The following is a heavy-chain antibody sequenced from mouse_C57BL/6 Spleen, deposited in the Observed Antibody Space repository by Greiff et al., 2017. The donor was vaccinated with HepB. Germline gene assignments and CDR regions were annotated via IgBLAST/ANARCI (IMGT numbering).Heavy chain of an antibody. D-gene: IGHD2-5*01. CDR3: ERGPYYSNYVWFAD. V-gene: IGHV1-52*01. Sequence: VQLQQPGAELVRPGSSVKLSCKASGYTFTSYWMHWVKQRPIQGLEWIGNIDPSDSETHYNQKFKDKATLTVDKSSSTAYMQLSSLTSEDSAVCYCERGPYYSNYVWFADWGQGTLVTVAA. CDR2: IDPSDSET. CDR1: GYTFTSYW. J-gene: IGHJ3*01.